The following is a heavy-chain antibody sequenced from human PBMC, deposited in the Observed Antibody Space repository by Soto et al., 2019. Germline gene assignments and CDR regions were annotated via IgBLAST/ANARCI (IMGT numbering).Heavy chain of an antibody. V-gene: IGHV3-48*02. CDR3: GGEGGSTNWSAP. CDR1: GFTFSSYS. D-gene: IGHD6-13*01. Sequence: EVQLVESGGGLVQPGGSLRLSCAASGFTFSSYSMNWVRQAPGKGLEWVSYISSSSSTIYYADSVKGRFTISREKAKNSLYLQVTTLKDGARGVFYWGGEGGSTNWSAPGGQETRDTFPS. J-gene: IGHJ5*02. CDR2: ISSSSSTI.